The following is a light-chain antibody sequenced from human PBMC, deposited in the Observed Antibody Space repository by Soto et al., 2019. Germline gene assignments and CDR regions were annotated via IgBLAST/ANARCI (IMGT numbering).Light chain of an antibody. CDR2: GAS. Sequence: EIVLTQSPATLSVSPGERVTLSCRASQSVSSHLAWYQQKPGHAPKLLIYGASSGATGTPDRFSGSGSGTDFTLTIRRLEPEDSAVYYCQQHDNSPWTFGQGTKVDIK. J-gene: IGKJ1*01. CDR3: QQHDNSPWT. V-gene: IGKV3-20*01. CDR1: QSVSSH.